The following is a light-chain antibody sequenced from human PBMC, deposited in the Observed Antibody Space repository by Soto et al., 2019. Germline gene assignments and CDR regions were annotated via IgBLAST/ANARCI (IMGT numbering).Light chain of an antibody. CDR1: QSVTNFY. V-gene: IGKV3-11*01. J-gene: IGKJ4*01. CDR3: QQRDNWPLT. CDR2: DAS. Sequence: EIVLTQSPGTLSLSPGERATLSCRASQSVTNFYLAWYQQKPGQAPRLLIFDASNRATGIPARFSGSGSGTDFTLTISSLEPEDFAVYYCQQRDNWPLTFGGGTKVEIK.